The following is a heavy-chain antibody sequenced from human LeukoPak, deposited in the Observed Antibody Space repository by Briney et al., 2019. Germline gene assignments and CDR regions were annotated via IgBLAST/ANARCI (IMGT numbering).Heavy chain of an antibody. CDR2: IKQDGSEK. V-gene: IGHV3-7*01. J-gene: IGHJ6*03. Sequence: HPGGSLRLSCAASGFTFISYWMSWVRQAPGKGLEWVANIKQDGSEKYYVDSVKGRFTISRDNAKNSPYLQMNSLRAEDTAVYYCARADSSIAARLSRSSIFNYYYYMDVWGKGTTVTVSS. CDR3: ARADSSIAARLSRSSIFNYYYYMDV. CDR1: GFTFISYW. D-gene: IGHD6-6*01.